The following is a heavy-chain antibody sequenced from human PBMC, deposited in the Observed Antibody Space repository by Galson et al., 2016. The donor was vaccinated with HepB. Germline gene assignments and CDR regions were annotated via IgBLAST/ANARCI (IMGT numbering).Heavy chain of an antibody. Sequence: TLSLTCTVSGGSIGSGGFYWSWIRQHPGKGLEWIGYMYYSGSSYYNPSLESRVTISVGTSENQFSLKLCSVTAADTAVYYCARGRGSPRLSWFFDYWGRGTLVTVSS. CDR3: ARGRGSPRLSWFFDY. J-gene: IGHJ4*02. CDR2: MYYSGSS. D-gene: IGHD3-16*01. V-gene: IGHV4-31*03. CDR1: GGSIGSGGFY.